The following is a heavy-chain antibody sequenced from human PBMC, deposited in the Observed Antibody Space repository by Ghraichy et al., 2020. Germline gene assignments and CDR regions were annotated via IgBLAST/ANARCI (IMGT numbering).Heavy chain of an antibody. Sequence: SGPTLVKPTQTLTLTCTFSGFSLSTSKMCVNWIRQPPGKALEWLAGIDWDDDKFYSPSLKTRLTISKDTSKNQVVLTMTNMDPVDTATYYCARERAATGYFYYYGMDVWGQGTTVTVSS. CDR3: ARERAATGYFYYYGMDV. CDR2: IDWDDDK. J-gene: IGHJ6*02. D-gene: IGHD6-13*01. CDR1: GFSLSTSKMC. V-gene: IGHV2-70*17.